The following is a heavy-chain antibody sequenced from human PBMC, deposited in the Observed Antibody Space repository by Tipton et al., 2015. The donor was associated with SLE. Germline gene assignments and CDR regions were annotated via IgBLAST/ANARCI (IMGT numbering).Heavy chain of an antibody. CDR2: IYYSGST. CDR1: GGSISSSSYY. Sequence: TLSLTCTVSGGSISSSSYYWGWIRQPPGKGLEWIGSIYYSGSTNYNPSLKSRVTISVDTSKNQFSLKLSSVTAADTAVYYCARSGSYYYWGQGTLVTVSS. V-gene: IGHV4-39*07. D-gene: IGHD1-26*01. J-gene: IGHJ4*02. CDR3: ARSGSYYY.